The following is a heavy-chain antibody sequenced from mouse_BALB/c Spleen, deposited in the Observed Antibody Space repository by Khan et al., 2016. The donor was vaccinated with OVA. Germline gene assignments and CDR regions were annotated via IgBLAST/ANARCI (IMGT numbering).Heavy chain of an antibody. Sequence: EVELVESGGDLVKPGGSLKLSCAASGFTFSSYSMSWVRQTPDKRLEWVASISSGGDYTYYPDSVKGRFTISRDNAKNTLYLKMSDLKSEDTAMYYCADNLTGSLAYWGKGTLVTVSA. CDR2: ISSGGDYT. D-gene: IGHD4-1*01. CDR1: GFTFSSYS. CDR3: ADNLTGSLAY. J-gene: IGHJ3*01. V-gene: IGHV5-6*01.